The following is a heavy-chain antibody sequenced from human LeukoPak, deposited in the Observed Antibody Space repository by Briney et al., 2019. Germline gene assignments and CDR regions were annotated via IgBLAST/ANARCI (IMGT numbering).Heavy chain of an antibody. D-gene: IGHD5-24*01. V-gene: IGHV4-38-2*02. CDR2: IYHSGST. CDR1: GYSISSGYY. CDR3: ARRQRWLQPVDY. J-gene: IGHJ4*02. Sequence: SETLSLTCTVSGYSISSGYYWGWIRPPPGKGLEWIGSIYHSGSTYYNPSLKSRVTISVDTSKNQFSLKLSSVTAADTAVYYCARRQRWLQPVDYWGQGTLVTVSS.